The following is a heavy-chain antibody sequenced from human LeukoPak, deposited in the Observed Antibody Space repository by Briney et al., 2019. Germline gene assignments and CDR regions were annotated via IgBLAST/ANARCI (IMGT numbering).Heavy chain of an antibody. CDR2: INPNGGGT. V-gene: IGHV1-2*02. D-gene: IGHD7-27*01. J-gene: IGHJ4*02. Sequence: GASVKVSCKASGYTFTGYYKHWVRQAPGQGLEWMAWINPNGGGTNYAQKFQGRVAVTRDSSISTAYMELSGLTSDDTAVFYCARGTGASNYLDYWGQGTLVTVSS. CDR1: GYTFTGYY. CDR3: ARGTGASNYLDY.